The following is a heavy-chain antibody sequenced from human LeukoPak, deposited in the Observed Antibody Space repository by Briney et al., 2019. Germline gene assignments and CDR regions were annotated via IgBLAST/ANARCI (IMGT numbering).Heavy chain of an antibody. D-gene: IGHD3-22*01. CDR1: GYTFTDYY. Sequence: ASVKVSCKASGYTFTDYYMHWVRQAPGQGLEWMGWINPNSGGTNYAQKFQGRVTMTRDTSISTAYMELSRLRSDDTAVYYCAGVESYYDRSGWTPFDIWGQGTMVTVSS. J-gene: IGHJ3*02. V-gene: IGHV1-2*02. CDR2: INPNSGGT. CDR3: AGVESYYDRSGWTPFDI.